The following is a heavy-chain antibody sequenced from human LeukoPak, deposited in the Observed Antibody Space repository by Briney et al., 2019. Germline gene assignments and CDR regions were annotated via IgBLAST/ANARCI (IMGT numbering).Heavy chain of an antibody. D-gene: IGHD4-17*01. CDR2: LTRISGAL. CDR3: ARSHGDYDYYDS. Sequence: PGGSLRLPCAVSRYTFSNYDISWVRQAPGKGLEWISHLTRISGALWYADSVKGRFTISRDNAKNSVNLQMNSLRAEDTAVYYCARSHGDYDYYDSWGQGTLVTVSS. CDR1: RYTFSNYD. V-gene: IGHV3-48*03. J-gene: IGHJ4*02.